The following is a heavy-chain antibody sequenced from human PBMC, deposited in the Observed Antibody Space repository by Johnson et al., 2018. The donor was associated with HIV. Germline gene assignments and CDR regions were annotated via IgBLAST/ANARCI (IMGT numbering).Heavy chain of an antibody. V-gene: IGHV3-30*19. J-gene: IGHJ3*02. CDR2: ISYDGSNK. CDR3: ARGGDYDEGAFDI. CDR1: GFTFSSYG. D-gene: IGHD4-17*01. Sequence: QVQLVESGGGVVQPGGSLRLSCAASGFTFSSYGMHWVRQAPGKGLEWVAFISYDGSNKYYADSVKGRFTISRDNSKNTLYLQMNSLRAEDTAVYYCARGGDYDEGAFDIWGQGTMVTVSS.